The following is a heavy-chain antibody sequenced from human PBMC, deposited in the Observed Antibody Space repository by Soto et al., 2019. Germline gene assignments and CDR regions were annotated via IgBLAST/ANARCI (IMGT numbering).Heavy chain of an antibody. D-gene: IGHD3-3*01. CDR2: IIPIFGTA. CDR3: AVRGYSSGWFDP. Sequence: SVKVSCKASGGTFSSYAISWVRQAPGQGLEWMGGIIPIFGTANYAQKFQGRVTITADESTSTAYMELSSLRSEDTAVYYCAVRGYSSGWFDPWGQGTLVTVSS. CDR1: GGTFSSYA. V-gene: IGHV1-69*13. J-gene: IGHJ5*02.